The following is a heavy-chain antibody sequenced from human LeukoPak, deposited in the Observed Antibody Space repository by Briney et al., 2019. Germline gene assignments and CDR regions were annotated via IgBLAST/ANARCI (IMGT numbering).Heavy chain of an antibody. CDR1: GDSISSYY. J-gene: IGHJ4*02. V-gene: IGHV4-59*01. D-gene: IGHD4-17*01. CDR2: IYYSGST. CDR3: ARVYDYEVDY. Sequence: PSETLSLTCTVSGDSISSYYWSWIRQPPGKGLEWIGYIYYSGSTNYNPSLKSRVTISVDTSKNQFSLKLSSVTAADTAVYYCARVYDYEVDYWGQGTLVTVSS.